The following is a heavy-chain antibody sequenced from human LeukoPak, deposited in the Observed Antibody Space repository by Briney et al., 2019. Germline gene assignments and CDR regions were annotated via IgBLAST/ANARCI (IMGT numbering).Heavy chain of an antibody. D-gene: IGHD6-13*01. CDR1: GFTFSSYS. V-gene: IGHV3-30*03. CDR2: VSYDGGSK. CDR3: ARVKGGIAAAGNYFDY. Sequence: GSLRRSCAASGFTFSSYSMNWVPQGPGKGREWVALVSYDGGSKYYADSVKGRITISRDNSKDTLHLQMNSLSTEDTAVYYCARVKGGIAAAGNYFDYWGQGTLVTVSS. J-gene: IGHJ4*02.